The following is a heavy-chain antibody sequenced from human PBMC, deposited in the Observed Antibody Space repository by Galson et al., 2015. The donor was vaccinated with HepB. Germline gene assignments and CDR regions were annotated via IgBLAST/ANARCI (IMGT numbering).Heavy chain of an antibody. Sequence: SLRLSCAASGFTFSSYGMHWVRQAPGKGLEWVAVISYDGSNKYYADSVKGRFTISRDNSKNTLYLQMNSLRAGDTAVYYCAKEARIVLLSSMDVWGQGTTVTVSS. CDR3: AKEARIVLLSSMDV. D-gene: IGHD3-16*02. J-gene: IGHJ6*02. CDR1: GFTFSSYG. CDR2: ISYDGSNK. V-gene: IGHV3-30*18.